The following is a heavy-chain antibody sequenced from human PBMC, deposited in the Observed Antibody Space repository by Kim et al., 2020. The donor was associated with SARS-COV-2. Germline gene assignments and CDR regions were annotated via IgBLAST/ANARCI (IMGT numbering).Heavy chain of an antibody. Sequence: SETLSLTCAVYGGSFSGYYWSWIRQPPGKGRDWIGKIMHSGRTNSYPPLKSRVTISVDTSTNQFSLKLSSVTAADTAVYYCARETDCGGDCYAFDYWGQGTLVTVSS. CDR2: IMHSGRT. J-gene: IGHJ4*02. CDR1: GGSFSGYY. D-gene: IGHD2-21*02. CDR3: ARETDCGGDCYAFDY. V-gene: IGHV4-34*12.